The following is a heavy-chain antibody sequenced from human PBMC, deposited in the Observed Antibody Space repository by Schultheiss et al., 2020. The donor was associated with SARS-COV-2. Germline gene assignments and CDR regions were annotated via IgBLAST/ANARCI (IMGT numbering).Heavy chain of an antibody. CDR1: GFTFSSYE. Sequence: GESLKISCAASGFTFSSYEMNWVRQAPGKGLEWVSLISWDGGSTYYADSVKGRFTISRDNSKNSLYLQMNSLRAEDTALYYCAKDILTGYYGHGGMDVWGQGTTVTVSS. D-gene: IGHD3-9*01. CDR3: AKDILTGYYGHGGMDV. J-gene: IGHJ6*02. CDR2: ISWDGGST. V-gene: IGHV3-43D*04.